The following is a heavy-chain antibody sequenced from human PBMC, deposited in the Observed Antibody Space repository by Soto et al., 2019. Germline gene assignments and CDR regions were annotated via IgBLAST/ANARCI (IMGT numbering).Heavy chain of an antibody. J-gene: IGHJ6*03. CDR2: INAGNGNT. V-gene: IGHV1-3*01. Sequence: ASVKVSCKASGYTFTSYAMHWVRQAPGQRLEWMGWINAGNGNTKYSQKFQGRVTITRDTSASTAYMELSSLRSEDTAVYYCAAVADDFWSGYYYYYMDVWGKGTTVTVS. CDR1: GYTFTSYA. CDR3: AAVADDFWSGYYYYYMDV. D-gene: IGHD3-3*01.